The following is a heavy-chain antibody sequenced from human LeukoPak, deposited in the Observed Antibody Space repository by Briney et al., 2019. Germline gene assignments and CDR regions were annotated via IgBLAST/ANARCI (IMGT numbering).Heavy chain of an antibody. Sequence: GSLRLSCAASGFTFSSYEMNWVRQAPGKGLEWVSYISSSGSTIYYADSVKGRFTISRDSAKNSLYLQMNSLRAEDTAVYYCARSSTSCDYWGQGTLVTVSS. D-gene: IGHD2-2*01. CDR3: ARSSTSCDY. CDR1: GFTFSSYE. J-gene: IGHJ4*02. V-gene: IGHV3-48*03. CDR2: ISSSGSTI.